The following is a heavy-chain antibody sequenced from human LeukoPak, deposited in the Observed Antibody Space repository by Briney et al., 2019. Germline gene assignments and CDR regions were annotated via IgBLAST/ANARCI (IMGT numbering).Heavy chain of an antibody. D-gene: IGHD2-2*01. CDR2: IYWNDDK. V-gene: IGHV2-5*01. Sequence: SGPTLLKPPPTLTLTCTFSGFSLSTRGVGVGWVRQPPGKALEWLALIYWNDDKRYSPSLKSRLTITKDTSKNQVVLTMTNMDPVDTATYYCAHRRGPLGYCSSTSCSLFDYWGQGTLVTVSS. CDR1: GFSLSTRGVG. J-gene: IGHJ4*02. CDR3: AHRRGPLGYCSSTSCSLFDY.